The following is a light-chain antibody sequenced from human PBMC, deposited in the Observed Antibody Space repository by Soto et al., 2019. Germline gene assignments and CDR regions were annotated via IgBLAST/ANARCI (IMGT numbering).Light chain of an antibody. CDR3: QQYYTYPYT. Sequence: DIQMTQSPSTLSASVGDRVTITCRASQSISSWLAWYQQKPGKAPKLLIYQASSLESGVPSRFSGSGSGTEFSLTTSSLQPDDFATYYCQQYYTYPYTFGQGTKVDIK. CDR2: QAS. J-gene: IGKJ2*01. V-gene: IGKV1-5*03. CDR1: QSISSW.